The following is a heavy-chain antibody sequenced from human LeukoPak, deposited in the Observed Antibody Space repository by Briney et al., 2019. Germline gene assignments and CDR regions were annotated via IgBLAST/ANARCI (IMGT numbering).Heavy chain of an antibody. V-gene: IGHV4-39*01. CDR2: IYYSRST. CDR3: ARTQWELLFY. D-gene: IGHD1-26*01. Sequence: SETLSLTCTVSGGSISSSSYYWGWIRQPPGKGLEWIGSIYYSRSTYYNPSLKSRVTISVDTSKNQFSLKLSSVTAADTAVYYCARTQWELLFYWGQGTLVTVSS. J-gene: IGHJ4*02. CDR1: GGSISSSSYY.